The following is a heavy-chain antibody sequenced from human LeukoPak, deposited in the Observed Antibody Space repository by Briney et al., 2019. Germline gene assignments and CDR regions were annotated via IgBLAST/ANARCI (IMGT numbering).Heavy chain of an antibody. CDR3: TTRACHAGGCSSSFYYYYGLHF. V-gene: IGHV1-69*13. CDR2: IIPIFGTA. CDR1: GNSISNYA. Sequence: VASVKVSCKASGNSISNYAVSWVRQAPGQGFEWMRGIIPIFGTADYAQKFQGRVTITADQSTSTTYMALSSLKSEDTATYYCTTRACHAGGCSSSFYYYYGLHFWGQGTTVTVSS. D-gene: IGHD3-16*01. J-gene: IGHJ6*02.